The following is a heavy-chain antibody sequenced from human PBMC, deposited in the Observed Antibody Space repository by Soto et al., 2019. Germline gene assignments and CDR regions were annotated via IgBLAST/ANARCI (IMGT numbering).Heavy chain of an antibody. V-gene: IGHV4-31*03. CDR3: ASSYSGYLDN. D-gene: IGHD3-22*01. CDR2: IYYSGNT. J-gene: IGHJ4*02. Sequence: SETLSLTCTVSGGSVSSGSYYWSWIRQPPGKGLEWIGYIYYSGNTYYNPSLKSRIVISVDTSKNQFSLNLGSVTAADTAIYYCASSYSGYLDNWGRGALVTVSS. CDR1: GGSVSSGSYY.